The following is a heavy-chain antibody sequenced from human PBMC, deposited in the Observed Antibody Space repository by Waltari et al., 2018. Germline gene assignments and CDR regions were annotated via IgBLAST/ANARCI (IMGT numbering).Heavy chain of an antibody. Sequence: QMQLQESGPGLVRPSETLSLTCTLFGASIRGSNWWTWVRQAPGKGLELIGECHPSGTTYSNPSLKSRLALSVEESKNQIYLKLTSVTAADTGTYYCARSNGGLLDDWGQGTLVTVSS. V-gene: IGHV4-4*02. J-gene: IGHJ4*02. D-gene: IGHD2-8*01. CDR3: ARSNGGLLDD. CDR1: GASIRGSNW. CDR2: CHPSGTT.